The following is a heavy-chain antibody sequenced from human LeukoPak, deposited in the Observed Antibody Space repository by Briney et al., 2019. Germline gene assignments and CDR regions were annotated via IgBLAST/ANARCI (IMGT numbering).Heavy chain of an antibody. CDR1: GFTFSNYA. CDR3: AKDKYSYGYPYYFDY. D-gene: IGHD5-18*01. Sequence: GGSLRLSCAASGFTFSNYAMYWVRQAPGKGLEWVAVIWYGGSNKYYADSVKGRFTISRDNSKNTLYLQMNSLRAEDTAVYYCAKDKYSYGYPYYFDYWGQGTLVTVSS. CDR2: IWYGGSNK. J-gene: IGHJ4*02. V-gene: IGHV3-30*02.